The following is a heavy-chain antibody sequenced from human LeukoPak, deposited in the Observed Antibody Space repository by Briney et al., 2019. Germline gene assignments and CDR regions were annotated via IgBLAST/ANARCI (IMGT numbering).Heavy chain of an antibody. V-gene: IGHV4-59*01. Sequence: SETLSLTCTVSGGSISSYYWSWIRQPPGKGLEWIGYIYYSGSTNYNPSLKSRVTISVDTSKNQFSLRLSSVTAADTAVYYCARGLNNRKSGRRFDVFEIWGQGTMVTVSS. J-gene: IGHJ3*02. CDR3: ARGLNNRKSGRRFDVFEI. CDR2: IYYSGST. CDR1: GGSISSYY. D-gene: IGHD3-3*01.